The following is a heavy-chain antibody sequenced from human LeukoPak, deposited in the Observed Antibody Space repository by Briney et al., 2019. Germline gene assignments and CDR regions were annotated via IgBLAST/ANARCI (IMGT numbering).Heavy chain of an antibody. CDR1: GGSISSHY. CDR3: AGAAYSSSWSRYYYYYMDV. V-gene: IGHV4-59*11. D-gene: IGHD6-13*01. Sequence: SETLSLTCTVSGGSISSHYWSWIRQPPGKGLEWIGYIYYSGSTNYNPSLKSRVTISVDTSKNQFSLKLSSVTAADTAVYYCAGAAYSSSWSRYYYYYMDVWGKGTTVTVSS. CDR2: IYYSGST. J-gene: IGHJ6*03.